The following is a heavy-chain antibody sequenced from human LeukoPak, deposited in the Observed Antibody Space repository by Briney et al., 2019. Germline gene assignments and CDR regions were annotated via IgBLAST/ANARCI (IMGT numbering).Heavy chain of an antibody. V-gene: IGHV4-39*07. CDR2: IYYSRST. Sequence: SETLSLTCTVSGGSISSSSYYWGWIRQPPGKGLEWIGSIYYSRSTYYNPSLKSRVTISVDTSKNQFSLKLSSVTAADTAVYYCARDVIRGPRGESATEISGFDPWGQGTLVTVSS. D-gene: IGHD2-15*01. CDR3: ARDVIRGPRGESATEISGFDP. J-gene: IGHJ5*02. CDR1: GGSISSSSYY.